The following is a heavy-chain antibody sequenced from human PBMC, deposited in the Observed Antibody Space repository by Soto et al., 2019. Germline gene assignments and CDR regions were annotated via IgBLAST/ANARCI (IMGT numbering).Heavy chain of an antibody. CDR3: ARAPPLRFLEWTHYFDY. V-gene: IGHV1-69*13. CDR1: GGAFSSYA. Sequence: SVKVSFKASGGAFSSYAISLVRRAPGQGLEWMGGIIPIFGTANYAQKFQGRVTITADGSTSTAYMELSSLRSEDTAVYYCARAPPLRFLEWTHYFDYWGQGTMVTVSS. D-gene: IGHD3-3*01. CDR2: IIPIFGTA. J-gene: IGHJ4*02.